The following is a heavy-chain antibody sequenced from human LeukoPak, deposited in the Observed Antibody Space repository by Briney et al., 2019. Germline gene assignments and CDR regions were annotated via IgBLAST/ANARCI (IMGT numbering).Heavy chain of an antibody. V-gene: IGHV3-33*03. CDR1: GFTFSNYG. J-gene: IGHJ4*02. CDR2: IWYDGSNK. Sequence: GGSLRLSCAASGFTFSNYGFHWVRQAPGKGLEWVALIWYDGSNKYYADSVKGRFTISRDNSKNTLYVQMNSLRAEDTAVYFCAKEKAAWYPFDYWGQGTLVTVSS. CDR3: AKEKAAWYPFDY. D-gene: IGHD6-13*01.